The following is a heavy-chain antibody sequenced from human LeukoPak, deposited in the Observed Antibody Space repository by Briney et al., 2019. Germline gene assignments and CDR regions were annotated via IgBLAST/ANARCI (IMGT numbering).Heavy chain of an antibody. Sequence: GGSLRLSCVASGFTFSSRDWMTWVRQAPGKGLEWVSYISSSGSTIYYADSVKGRFTISRDNAKNSLYLQMNSLRAEDTAVYYCAELGITMIGGVWGKGTTVTISS. CDR1: GFTFSSRDW. CDR2: ISSSGSTI. CDR3: AELGITMIGGV. D-gene: IGHD3-10*02. V-gene: IGHV3-48*03. J-gene: IGHJ6*04.